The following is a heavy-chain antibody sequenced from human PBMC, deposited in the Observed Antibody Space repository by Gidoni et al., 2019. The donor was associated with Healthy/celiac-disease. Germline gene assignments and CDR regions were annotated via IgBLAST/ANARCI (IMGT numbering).Heavy chain of an antibody. Sequence: QLQLQESGPGLVKPSETLSLTCPVSGGSISSSSYYWGWIRQPPGKGLEWIGSIYYSGSTYYNPSLKSRVTISVDTSKNQFSLKLSSVTAADTAVYYCARSSLGAFDIWGQGTMVTVSS. J-gene: IGHJ3*02. CDR2: IYYSGST. CDR1: GGSISSSSYY. V-gene: IGHV4-39*01. CDR3: ARSSLGAFDI.